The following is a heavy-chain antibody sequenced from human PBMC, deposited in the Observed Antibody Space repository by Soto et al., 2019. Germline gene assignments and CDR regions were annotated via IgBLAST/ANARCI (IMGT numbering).Heavy chain of an antibody. CDR2: INPSGGST. CDR1: GYTFTSYY. CDR3: ARDGPSIFGVVNYYYYYYMDV. Sequence: QVQLVQSGAEAKKPGASVKVSCKASGYTFTSYYMHWVRQAPGQGLEWMGIINPSGGSTSYAQKFQGRVTMTRDTSASTVYMELSSLRSEETAVYYCARDGPSIFGVVNYYYYYYMDVWGKVTTVTVSS. D-gene: IGHD3-3*01. V-gene: IGHV1-46*03. J-gene: IGHJ6*03.